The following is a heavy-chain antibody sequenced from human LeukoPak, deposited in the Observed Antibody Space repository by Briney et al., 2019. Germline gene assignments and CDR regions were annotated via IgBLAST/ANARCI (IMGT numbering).Heavy chain of an antibody. Sequence: GRFLRLSCAGSGFIFNNYAMHWVRQPPGKGLEWVSGISWNSGSIDYADSVKGRFTISRDNAKNSLYLQMNSLRVEDTAFYYCAKDNRRHYTSGPNPDSLHWGQGALVTVSS. D-gene: IGHD6-19*01. CDR1: GFIFNNYA. CDR3: AKDNRRHYTSGPNPDSLH. CDR2: ISWNSGSI. V-gene: IGHV3-9*01. J-gene: IGHJ4*02.